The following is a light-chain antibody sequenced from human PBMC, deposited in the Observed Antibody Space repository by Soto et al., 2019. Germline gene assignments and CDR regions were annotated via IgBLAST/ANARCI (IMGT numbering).Light chain of an antibody. CDR2: DAS. J-gene: IGKJ3*01. Sequence: EIVMTQSPVTLSMSPGERATLSCRASQSVTNNLAWYQHKPGQAPRLLIYDASSRATGIPDRFSGSGSGTDFTLTISRLEPEDFAVYYCQQYGNSPLTFGPGTKVDI. CDR3: QQYGNSPLT. V-gene: IGKV3-20*01. CDR1: QSVTNN.